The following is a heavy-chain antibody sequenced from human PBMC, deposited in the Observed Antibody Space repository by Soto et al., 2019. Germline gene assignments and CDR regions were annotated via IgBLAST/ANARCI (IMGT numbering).Heavy chain of an antibody. CDR3: ARSPPYYYDSSVDY. V-gene: IGHV1-46*01. J-gene: IGHJ4*02. CDR2: IDPNGGRT. CDR1: GYTFTSTY. Sequence: ASVKVSCKASGYTFTSTYMHWVRQAPGQGLEWMGVIDPNGGRTIYAEKFQGRLTLTRDTSTATDYMQLSSLRAEDTAVYYCARSPPYYYDSSVDYWGQGTQVTVSS. D-gene: IGHD3-22*01.